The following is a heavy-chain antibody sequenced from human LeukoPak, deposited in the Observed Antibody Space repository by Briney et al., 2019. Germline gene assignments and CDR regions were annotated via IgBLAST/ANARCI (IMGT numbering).Heavy chain of an antibody. CDR1: GYTFTSSG. CDR3: ARGLGATTFADFDY. V-gene: IGHV1-18*01. J-gene: IGHJ4*02. D-gene: IGHD1-26*01. CDR2: ISAYNGNT. Sequence: ASVKVSCKASGYTFTSSGIRWVRQAPGHGLEWMRWISAYNGNTKYAQKVQGRVTMTTDTSTSTAYVELRSLRSDDTAVYYCARGLGATTFADFDYWGQGTLVTVSS.